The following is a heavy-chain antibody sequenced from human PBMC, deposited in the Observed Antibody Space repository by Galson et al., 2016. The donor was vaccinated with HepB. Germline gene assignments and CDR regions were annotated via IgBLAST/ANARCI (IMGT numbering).Heavy chain of an antibody. D-gene: IGHD3-10*01. Sequence: SLRLSCAASGFTFNVYTMTWVRRAPGKGLEWVSTITGSGDKTYLADSVKGRFTVSRDNSKNTLYLQMNRLRAEDTAAYYCANRGGGYWGQGTLATVSS. CDR3: ANRGGGY. CDR2: ITGSGDKT. J-gene: IGHJ4*02. V-gene: IGHV3-23*01. CDR1: GFTFNVYT.